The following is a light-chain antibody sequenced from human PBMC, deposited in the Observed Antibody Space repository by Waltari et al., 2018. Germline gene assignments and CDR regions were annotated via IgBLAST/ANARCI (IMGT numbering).Light chain of an antibody. CDR2: KDT. J-gene: IGLJ2*01. CDR1: ALPRQY. Sequence: SYELTQPPSVSVSPGQTARITCSGDALPRQYSFWYQQRSGQAPVLVIFKDTEMPSGIPERFSGSSSGTRVTLTISGVQAQDEADYYCQSTDNSGTYVVFGGGTKLTVL. V-gene: IGLV3-25*03. CDR3: QSTDNSGTYVV.